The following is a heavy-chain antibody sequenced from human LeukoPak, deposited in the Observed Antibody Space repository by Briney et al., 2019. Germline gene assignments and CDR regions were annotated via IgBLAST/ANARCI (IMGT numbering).Heavy chain of an antibody. CDR1: GFTFSSYG. D-gene: IGHD5-24*01. Sequence: HPGGSLRLSFAASGFTFSSYGMHWVRQAPGKGLEWVAVIWYGGSNKYYADSVKGRFTISRDNSKNTLYLQMNSLRAEDTAVYYCAKDAPITDYYYYMDVWGKGTTVTVSS. CDR2: IWYGGSNK. CDR3: AKDAPITDYYYYMDV. V-gene: IGHV3-30*02. J-gene: IGHJ6*03.